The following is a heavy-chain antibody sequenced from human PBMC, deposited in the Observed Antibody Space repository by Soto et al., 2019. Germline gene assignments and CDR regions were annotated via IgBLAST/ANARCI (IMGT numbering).Heavy chain of an antibody. CDR1: GGSVSGYY. V-gene: IGHV4-34*01. Sequence: SETLSLTCAVYGGSVSGYYWSWIRQPPGKGLEWIGEINHSGSTNYNPSLKSRVTISVDTSKNQFSLKLSSVTAADTAAYYCARVTTVTTRRNGFDPWGQGTLVTVSS. CDR3: ARVTTVTTRRNGFDP. CDR2: INHSGST. D-gene: IGHD4-17*01. J-gene: IGHJ5*02.